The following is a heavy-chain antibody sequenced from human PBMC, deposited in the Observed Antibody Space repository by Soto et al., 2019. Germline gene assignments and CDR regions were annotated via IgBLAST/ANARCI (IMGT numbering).Heavy chain of an antibody. V-gene: IGHV3-23*01. CDR3: AKALRIQLWFWFDP. CDR1: GFTFSSYA. J-gene: IGHJ5*02. Sequence: GGSLRLSCAASGFTFSSYAMSWVRQAPGKGLEWVSAISSSGGSTYYADSVKGRFTISRDNSKNTLYLQMNSLRAEDTAVYYCAKALRIQLWFWFDPWGQGTLATVSS. CDR2: ISSSGGST. D-gene: IGHD5-18*01.